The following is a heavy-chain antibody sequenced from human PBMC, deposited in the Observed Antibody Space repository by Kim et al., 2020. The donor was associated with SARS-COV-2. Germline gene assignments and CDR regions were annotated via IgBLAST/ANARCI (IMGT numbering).Heavy chain of an antibody. CDR3: ARDPYYGLGYYYYGMDV. CDR1: GYTFTSYA. J-gene: IGHJ6*02. V-gene: IGHV1-3*01. CDR2: INAGNGNT. D-gene: IGHD3-10*01. Sequence: ASVKVSCKASGYTFTSYAMHWVRQAPVQRLEWMGWINAGNGNTKYSQKFQGRVTITRDTSASTAYMELSSLRSEDTAVYYCARDPYYGLGYYYYGMDVWGQGTTVTVSS.